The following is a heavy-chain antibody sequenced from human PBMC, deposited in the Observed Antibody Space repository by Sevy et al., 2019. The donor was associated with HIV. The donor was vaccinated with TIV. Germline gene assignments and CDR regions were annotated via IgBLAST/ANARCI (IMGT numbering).Heavy chain of an antibody. CDR3: ATLDFWSDYPLYGMDV. V-gene: IGHV1-24*01. CDR2: FDPEDGET. CDR1: GYTLSKLS. D-gene: IGHD3-3*01. J-gene: IGHJ6*02. Sequence: ASVKVSCMVSGYTLSKLSMHWVRQAPGKGPEWMGGFDPEDGETIYEQKFQGRVTMTEDTSTDTAYMELSSLSSEDTAVYYCATLDFWSDYPLYGMDVWGQGTTVTVSS.